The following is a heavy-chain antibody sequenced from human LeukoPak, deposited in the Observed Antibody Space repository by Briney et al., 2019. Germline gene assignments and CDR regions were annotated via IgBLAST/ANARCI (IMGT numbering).Heavy chain of an antibody. Sequence: ASVKVSCKASGYTFTGYYMHWVRQAPGQGLEWMGWINPNSGGTNFAQKFQGRVTMTRDTSISTAYMELSRLRSDDTAVYYCARDLAGSAPVNWFDPWGQGTLVTVSS. J-gene: IGHJ5*02. CDR2: INPNSGGT. CDR3: ARDLAGSAPVNWFDP. V-gene: IGHV1-2*02. CDR1: GYTFTGYY.